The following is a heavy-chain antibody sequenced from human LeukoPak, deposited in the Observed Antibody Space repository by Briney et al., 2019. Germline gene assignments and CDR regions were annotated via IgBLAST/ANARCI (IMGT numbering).Heavy chain of an antibody. Sequence: PSETLSLTCAVYGGSFSGYYWSWIRQPPGKGLEWIGEINHSGSTNYNPPLKSRVTISVDTSKNQFSLKLSSVTAADTAVYYCALYDFWSGYPGYWGQGTLVTVSS. CDR3: ALYDFWSGYPGY. J-gene: IGHJ4*02. CDR2: INHSGST. V-gene: IGHV4-34*01. CDR1: GGSFSGYY. D-gene: IGHD3-3*01.